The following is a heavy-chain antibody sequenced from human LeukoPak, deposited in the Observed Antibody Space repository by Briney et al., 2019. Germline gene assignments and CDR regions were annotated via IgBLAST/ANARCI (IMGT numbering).Heavy chain of an antibody. CDR3: AKDEVDTAMAARIDY. J-gene: IGHJ4*02. Sequence: PGGSLRLSCAASGFTFSGSAMHWVRQASGKGLEWVAVISYDGSNKYYADSVKGRFTISRDNSKNTLYLQMNSLRAEDTAVYYCAKDEVDTAMAARIDYWGQGTLVTVSS. D-gene: IGHD5-18*01. CDR1: GFTFSGSA. V-gene: IGHV3-30*04. CDR2: ISYDGSNK.